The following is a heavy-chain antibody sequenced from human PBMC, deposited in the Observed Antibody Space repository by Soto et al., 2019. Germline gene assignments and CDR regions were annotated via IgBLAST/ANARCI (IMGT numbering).Heavy chain of an antibody. CDR1: GGSISSGGYY. J-gene: IGHJ1*01. D-gene: IGHD4-17*01. Sequence: QVQLQESGPGLVKPSQTLSLTCTVSGGSISSGGYYWSWIRQHPGKGLEWIGYIYYSGSTYYNPSPKSRVTISVETSKNQYSPKMSSATAADTAVYYCAGDAEDYGDPGGYFQHWGQGTLVTVSS. CDR2: IYYSGST. CDR3: AGDAEDYGDPGGYFQH. V-gene: IGHV4-31*03.